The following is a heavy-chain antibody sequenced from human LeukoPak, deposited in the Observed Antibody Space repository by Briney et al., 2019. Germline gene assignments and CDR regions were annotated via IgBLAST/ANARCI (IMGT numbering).Heavy chain of an antibody. V-gene: IGHV3-23*01. D-gene: IGHD2-15*01. CDR1: RFTFSSYA. CDR2: ISGNGGST. CDR3: AKVGTRDIVVVVAATRRRVALDY. J-gene: IGHJ4*02. Sequence: GGSLRLSCAASRFTFSSYAMSWVRQAPGKGLEWVSAISGNGGSTYYADSVKGRFTISRDNSKNTLYLQMNSLRAEDTAVYYCAKVGTRDIVVVVAATRRRVALDYWGQGTLVTVSS.